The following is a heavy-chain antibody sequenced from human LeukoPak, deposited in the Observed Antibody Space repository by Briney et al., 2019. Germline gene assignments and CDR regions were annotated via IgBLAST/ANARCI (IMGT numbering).Heavy chain of an antibody. CDR2: IYYSGST. Sequence: PSETLSLTCTVSGGSVSSGSYYWSWIRQPPGKGLEWIGYIYYSGSTNYNPSLKSRVTISVDTSKNQFSLKLSSVTAADTAVYYCARHGLCSGGSCYSRVAFDIWGQGTMVTVSS. J-gene: IGHJ3*02. CDR3: ARHGLCSGGSCYSRVAFDI. D-gene: IGHD2-15*01. V-gene: IGHV4-61*01. CDR1: GGSVSSGSYY.